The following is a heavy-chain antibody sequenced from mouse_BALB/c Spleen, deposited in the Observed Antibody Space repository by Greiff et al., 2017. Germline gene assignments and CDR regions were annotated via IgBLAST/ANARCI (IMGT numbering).Heavy chain of an antibody. CDR3: ARHWGRDGNYFAY. D-gene: IGHD2-1*01. Sequence: EVKLMESGGGLVKPGGSLKLSCAASGFTFSSYAMSWVRQTPEKRLEWVATISSGGSYTYYPDSVKGRFTISRDNAKNTLYLQMSSLRSEDTAMYYCARHWGRDGNYFAYWGQGTLVTVSA. CDR2: ISSGGSYT. V-gene: IGHV5-9-3*01. J-gene: IGHJ3*01. CDR1: GFTFSSYA.